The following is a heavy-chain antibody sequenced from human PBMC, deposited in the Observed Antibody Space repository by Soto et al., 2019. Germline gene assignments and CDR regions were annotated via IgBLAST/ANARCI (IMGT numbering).Heavy chain of an antibody. CDR2: IIPIFGTA. J-gene: IGHJ4*02. V-gene: IGHV1-69*13. CDR3: ARVRERLQYIDWLYHFDY. D-gene: IGHD3-9*01. Sequence: SVKVSCKASGGTFSSYAISWVRQAPGQGLEWMGGIIPIFGTANYAQKFQGRVTITADESTSTAYMELSSLRSEDTAVYYCARVRERLQYIDWLYHFDYWGQGTLVTVSS. CDR1: GGTFSSYA.